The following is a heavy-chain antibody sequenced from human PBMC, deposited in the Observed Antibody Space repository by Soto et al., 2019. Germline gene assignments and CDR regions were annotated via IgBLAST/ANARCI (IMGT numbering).Heavy chain of an antibody. V-gene: IGHV4-59*01. D-gene: IGHD3-9*01. CDR2: IYYSGST. CDR3: ARAQALYYDILTGYGNYYYYYGMDV. CDR1: GGSISNYY. J-gene: IGHJ6*02. Sequence: SETLSLTCTVSGGSISNYYWSWIRQPPGKGLEWIGYIYYSGSTNYNPSLKGRVTISVDTSKNQFSLKLSSVTAADTAVYYCARAQALYYDILTGYGNYYYYYGMDVWGQGTTVTVS.